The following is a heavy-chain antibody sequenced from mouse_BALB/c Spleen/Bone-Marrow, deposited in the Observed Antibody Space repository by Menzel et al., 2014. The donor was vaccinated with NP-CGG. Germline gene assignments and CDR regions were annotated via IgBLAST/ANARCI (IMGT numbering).Heavy chain of an antibody. V-gene: IGHV4-1*02. CDR2: INPDSSTI. Sequence: EVQVVESGGGLVQPGGSLKLSCAASGFDFSRYWMSWVRQAPGKGLEWIGEINPDSSTINYTPSLKDKFIISRDNAKNPLYLQMSKVRSEDTALYYCARPPLYYDYAWFAYWGQGTLVTVSA. CDR1: GFDFSRYW. J-gene: IGHJ3*01. D-gene: IGHD2-4*01. CDR3: ARPPLYYDYAWFAY.